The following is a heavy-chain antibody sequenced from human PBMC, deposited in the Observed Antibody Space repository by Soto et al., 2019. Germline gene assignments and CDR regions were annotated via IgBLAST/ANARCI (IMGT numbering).Heavy chain of an antibody. CDR1: GYTFTTYY. Sequence: QVQLVQSGAEVKKPGASGKVSCKASGYTFTTYYMHWVRQAPGQGLEWMGIIDPSGSSPSYAQNFQGRVTMTRDTSTSTVHMELSSPRSEDTAVYYCAREHILTGDAFDYWGHGTLVTVSS. V-gene: IGHV1-46*01. J-gene: IGHJ4*01. CDR3: AREHILTGDAFDY. CDR2: IDPSGSSP. D-gene: IGHD3-9*01.